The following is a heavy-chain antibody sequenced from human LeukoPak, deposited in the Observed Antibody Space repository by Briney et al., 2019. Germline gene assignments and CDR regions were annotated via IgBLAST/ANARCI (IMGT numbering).Heavy chain of an antibody. Sequence: ASVKVSCKASGYTFTSYDINWVRQATGQGLEWMGWMNPNSGNTGYAQKFQGRVTMTRNTSISTAYMELSSLRSEDTAVYYCARGGYYYGSGSFGFDYWGQGTLVTVSS. CDR1: GYTFTSYD. J-gene: IGHJ4*02. CDR2: MNPNSGNT. D-gene: IGHD3-10*01. CDR3: ARGGYYYGSGSFGFDY. V-gene: IGHV1-8*01.